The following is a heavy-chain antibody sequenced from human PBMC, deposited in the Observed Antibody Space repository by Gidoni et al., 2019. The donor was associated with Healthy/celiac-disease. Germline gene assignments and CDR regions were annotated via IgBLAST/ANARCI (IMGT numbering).Heavy chain of an antibody. CDR3: ATHAGGYRRDDAFDI. CDR1: GFTFRSYA. V-gene: IGHV3-23*04. CDR2: SSGSGGST. J-gene: IGHJ3*02. Sequence: EVQLVESGGGLVQPGGSLRLSCAASGFTFRSYAMCWVRQAPGKGLEWVSASSGSGGSTYYADSVKGRFTISRDNSKNTLYLQMNSLRAEDTAVYYCATHAGGYRRDDAFDIWGQGTMVTVSS. D-gene: IGHD3-10*01.